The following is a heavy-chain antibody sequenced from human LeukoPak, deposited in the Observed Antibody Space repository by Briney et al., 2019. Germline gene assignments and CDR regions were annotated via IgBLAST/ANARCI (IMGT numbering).Heavy chain of an antibody. CDR3: ARGRISQWLVRFDY. Sequence: PSETLSLTCAVYGESLSGYYWSWIRQPPGKGLEWIGEINHSGSTNYNPSLKSRVTISVDTSKNQFSLKLSSVTAADTAVYYCARGRISQWLVRFDYWGQGTLVTVSS. D-gene: IGHD6-19*01. CDR2: INHSGST. V-gene: IGHV4-34*01. CDR1: GESLSGYY. J-gene: IGHJ4*02.